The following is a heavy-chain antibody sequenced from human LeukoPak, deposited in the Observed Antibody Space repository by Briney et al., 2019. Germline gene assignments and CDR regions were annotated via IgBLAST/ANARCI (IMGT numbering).Heavy chain of an antibody. CDR3: ARARLPNAYFDY. CDR2: ISSYDGST. CDR1: GYTFTSYG. V-gene: IGHV1-18*01. Sequence: ASVKVSCKASGYTFTSYGISWVRQAPGLGLEWMGWISSYDGSTNYAEKFQDRLTVTTDTSTGTVYMELTSLRSDDTAVYYCARARLPNAYFDYWGQGTLVTVSS. J-gene: IGHJ4*02. D-gene: IGHD4-11*01.